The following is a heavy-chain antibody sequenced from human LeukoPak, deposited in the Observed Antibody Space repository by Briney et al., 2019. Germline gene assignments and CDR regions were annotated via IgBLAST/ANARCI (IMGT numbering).Heavy chain of an antibody. D-gene: IGHD6-6*01. Sequence: GESLKISCKGSGYSFTSYWIGWVRQMPGKGLEWMGIIYPGDSDTRYSPSFQGQVTISADKSISTAYLQWSSLKASDTAMYYCARPIAARPLNKVAFDIWGQGTMVTVSS. CDR2: IYPGDSDT. CDR1: GYSFTSYW. V-gene: IGHV5-51*01. CDR3: ARPIAARPLNKVAFDI. J-gene: IGHJ3*02.